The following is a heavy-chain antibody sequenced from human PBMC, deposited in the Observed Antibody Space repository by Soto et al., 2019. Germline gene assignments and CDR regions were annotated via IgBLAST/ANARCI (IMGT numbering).Heavy chain of an antibody. CDR2: IIPILGIA. D-gene: IGHD3-10*01. J-gene: IGHJ6*02. Sequence: SVKVSCKASGGTFSSYTISWVRQDPGQGLEWMGRIIPILGIANYAQKFQGRVTITADKSTSTAYMELSSLRSEDTAVYYCARDRITMVRGAPGTPAYYYYGMDVWGQGTTVTVSS. CDR1: GGTFSSYT. CDR3: ARDRITMVRGAPGTPAYYYYGMDV. V-gene: IGHV1-69*04.